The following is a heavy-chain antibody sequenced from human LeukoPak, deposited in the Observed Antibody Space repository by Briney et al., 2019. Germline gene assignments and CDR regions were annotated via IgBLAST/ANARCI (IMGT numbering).Heavy chain of an antibody. Sequence: SETLSLTCTVSGGSISSYYWSWIRQPPGKGLEWIGYIYYSGSTNHNPSLKSRVTISVDTSKNQFSLKLSSVTAADTAVYYCARDRLRLRYFDWSYGMDVWGQGTTVTVSS. CDR1: GGSISSYY. V-gene: IGHV4-59*01. J-gene: IGHJ6*02. CDR3: ARDRLRLRYFDWSYGMDV. D-gene: IGHD3-9*01. CDR2: IYYSGST.